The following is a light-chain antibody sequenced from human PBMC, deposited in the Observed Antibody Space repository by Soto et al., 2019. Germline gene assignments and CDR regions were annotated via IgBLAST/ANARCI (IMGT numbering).Light chain of an antibody. J-gene: IGKJ3*01. CDR1: QSVSSSY. CDR2: GAS. Sequence: EIVLTQSPATLSLSPGERATLSCRASQSVSSSYLAWYQQRPGQAPRLLIFGASYRATGIPDRFSGSGSGTDFTLTISRLEPEYFAVYYCQHYSSSPPEFTFGPGTKVDSK. V-gene: IGKV3-20*01. CDR3: QHYSSSPPEFT.